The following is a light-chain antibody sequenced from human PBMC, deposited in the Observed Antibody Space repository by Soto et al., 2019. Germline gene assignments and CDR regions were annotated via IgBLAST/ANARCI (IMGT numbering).Light chain of an antibody. CDR1: QGISSY. CDR3: QQLNTYPPWT. V-gene: IGKV1-9*01. CDR2: AAS. Sequence: IQFTQSPSFLTASVVDRDTITCRASQGISSYLAWYQQKPGKAPELLIYAASTLQSGVPSRFSGSGSGTDFTLTISSLQPEDSATYYCQQLNTYPPWTFGQGTKVDI. J-gene: IGKJ1*01.